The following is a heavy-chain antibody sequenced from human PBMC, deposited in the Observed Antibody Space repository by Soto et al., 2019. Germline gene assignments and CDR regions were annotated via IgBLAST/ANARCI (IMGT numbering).Heavy chain of an antibody. D-gene: IGHD1-1*01. CDR2: IYYCGST. J-gene: IGHJ5*02. CDR1: GGSISSYH. Sequence: TLSLTCTVSGGSISSYHWSWIRQPPGKGLDWIGYIYYCGSTNYNPSLKSRVTISVDTSKNQFSLKLSSVTAADTAVYYGARAHPTGRRLDLKGQGTQVT. CDR3: ARAHPTGRRLDL. V-gene: IGHV4-59*01.